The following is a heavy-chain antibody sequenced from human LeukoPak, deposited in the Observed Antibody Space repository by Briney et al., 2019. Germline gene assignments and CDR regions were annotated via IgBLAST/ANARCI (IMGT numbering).Heavy chain of an antibody. CDR2: ISAYNGNT. CDR3: ARDQDSSGYYSVLDN. D-gene: IGHD3-22*01. J-gene: IGHJ4*02. Sequence: ASVKVSCKASGYTFTSYGISWVRQAPGQGLEWMGWISAYNGNTNYAQKLQGRVTMTTDTSTSTAYMELRSLRSDDTAVYYCARDQDSSGYYSVLDNWGREPWSPSPQ. V-gene: IGHV1-18*01. CDR1: GYTFTSYG.